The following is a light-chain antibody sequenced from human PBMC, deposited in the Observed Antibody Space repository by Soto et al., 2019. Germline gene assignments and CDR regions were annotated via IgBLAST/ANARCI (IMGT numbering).Light chain of an antibody. J-gene: IGKJ3*01. Sequence: DIQMTQSPSSLSAPVEDRAVITCRASQSISNHLNWYQHKAGKAPKLQIYAASSLHGGVPSRFSGSGSGTDFTLTISSLQPEDFATYYCQKTYSTRFNCGPGNTGAIK. CDR2: AAS. CDR1: QSISNH. V-gene: IGKV1-39*01. CDR3: QKTYSTRFN.